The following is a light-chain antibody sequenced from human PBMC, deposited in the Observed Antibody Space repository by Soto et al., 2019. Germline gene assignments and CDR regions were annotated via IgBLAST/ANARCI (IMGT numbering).Light chain of an antibody. J-gene: IGLJ3*02. CDR2: LEGSGSY. Sequence: QSVLTQSSSASASLGSSVKLTCTLSSGHSSYIIAWHQQQPGKAPRYLMKLEGSGSYNKGCGVPDRFSGYSSGADRYLTISNLQFEDEADYYCETWDSNTRVFGGGTKVTVL. CDR1: SGHSSYI. CDR3: ETWDSNTRV. V-gene: IGLV4-60*02.